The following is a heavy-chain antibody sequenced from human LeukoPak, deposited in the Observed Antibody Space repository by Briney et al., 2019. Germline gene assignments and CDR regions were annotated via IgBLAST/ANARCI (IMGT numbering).Heavy chain of an antibody. CDR3: ARRSTVPRYDAFDI. V-gene: IGHV5-51*01. D-gene: IGHD4-17*01. CDR1: GYSFTSYW. CDR2: IYPGDSDT. J-gene: IGHJ3*02. Sequence: RLGESLKISCKGSGYSFTSYWIGWVRQMPGKGLEWMGIIYPGDSDTRYSPSFQGQVTISADKSISTAYLQWSSLKASDTAMYYCARRSTVPRYDAFDIWGQGTMVTVSS.